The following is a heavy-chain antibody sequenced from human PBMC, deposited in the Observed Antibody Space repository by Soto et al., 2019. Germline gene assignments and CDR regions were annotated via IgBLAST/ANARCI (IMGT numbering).Heavy chain of an antibody. Sequence: VGSLRLSCAASGFTFDDYTMHWVRQFPGKGLEWVSLISWDGTSTYYADSVKGRFTISRDNTRNSLYLQMSSLRTEDTALYYRAKEKLEEWGQGTLVTVPS. V-gene: IGHV3-43*01. CDR3: AKEKLEE. CDR1: GFTFDDYT. J-gene: IGHJ4*02. CDR2: ISWDGTST. D-gene: IGHD1-1*01.